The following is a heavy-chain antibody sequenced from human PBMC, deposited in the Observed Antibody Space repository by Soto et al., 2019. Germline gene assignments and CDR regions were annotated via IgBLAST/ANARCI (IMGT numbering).Heavy chain of an antibody. CDR2: INHSGST. J-gene: IGHJ4*02. Sequence: QVQLQQWGAGLLKPSETLSLTCAVYGGSFSGYYWSWIRQPPGKGLEWIGEINHSGSTNYNPSLKSRVTISVDTSKKQFSLKLSSVTAADTAVYYCARRKVVPAAMEGGFDYWGQGTLVTVSS. D-gene: IGHD2-2*01. CDR1: GGSFSGYY. V-gene: IGHV4-34*01. CDR3: ARRKVVPAAMEGGFDY.